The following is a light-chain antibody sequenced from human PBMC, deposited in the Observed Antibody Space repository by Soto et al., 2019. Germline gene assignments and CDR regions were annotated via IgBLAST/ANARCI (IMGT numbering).Light chain of an antibody. V-gene: IGKV3-20*01. CDR2: GAS. CDR3: QQYGSSPIT. CDR1: QSVSSSQ. Sequence: EIGLTQSPGTLSLSPGERATLSFRASQSVSSSQLACYQQKPGQAPRLLMYGASSRATGIPDRLSGSGSGTDFTLTISRLEPEDFAVYYCQQYGSSPITFGQGTRLEIK. J-gene: IGKJ5*01.